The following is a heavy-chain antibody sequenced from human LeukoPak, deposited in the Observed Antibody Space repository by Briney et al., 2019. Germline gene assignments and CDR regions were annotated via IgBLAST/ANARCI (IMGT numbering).Heavy chain of an antibody. J-gene: IGHJ4*02. Sequence: GGSLRLSCAASGFNFSFSGMHWVRQAPGKGLDWVSAISGSSGSIYYAPSAKGRFTISRDNSKNTLYLQMDSLRDEDTAVYYCTRAAPAIYGTAFYFDFWGQGALVAVSS. V-gene: IGHV3-23*01. D-gene: IGHD2-2*02. CDR3: TRAAPAIYGTAFYFDF. CDR2: ISGSSGSI. CDR1: GFNFSFSG.